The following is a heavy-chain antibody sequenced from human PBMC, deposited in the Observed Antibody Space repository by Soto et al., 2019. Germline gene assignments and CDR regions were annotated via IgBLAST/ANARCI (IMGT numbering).Heavy chain of an antibody. CDR3: VVMGNVAVSNPRSFDY. D-gene: IGHD6-19*01. CDR2: IVPIFETL. V-gene: IGHV1-69*18. Sequence: QVQLVQSGAEVKKPGSSVKVSCKASGATFSGYAINWVRQAPGQGLEWLGSIVPIFETLNYAERFQGRVAITADESTTTVYMELTTLTHEDTAVYYCVVMGNVAVSNPRSFDYWGQGTQVTVSS. CDR1: GATFSGYA. J-gene: IGHJ4*02.